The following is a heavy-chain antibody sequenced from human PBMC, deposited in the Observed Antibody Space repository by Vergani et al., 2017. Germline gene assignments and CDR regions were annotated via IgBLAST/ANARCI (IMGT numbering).Heavy chain of an antibody. V-gene: IGHV1-2*02. CDR3: ATDQGDIVVVPAAIN. CDR2: INPNSGGT. Sequence: QVQLVQSGAEVRKPGASVQVSCKASGYTFTGYYMHWVRQAPGQGLEWMGWINPNSGGTNYAQKFQGRVTMTRDTSISTAYMELSRLRSDDTAVYYCATDQGDIVVVPAAINWGQGTLVTVSS. J-gene: IGHJ4*02. D-gene: IGHD2-2*01. CDR1: GYTFTGYY.